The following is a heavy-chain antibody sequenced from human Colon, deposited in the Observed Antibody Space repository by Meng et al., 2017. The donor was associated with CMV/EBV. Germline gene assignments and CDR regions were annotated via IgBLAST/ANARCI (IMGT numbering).Heavy chain of an antibody. V-gene: IGHV1-2*02. CDR2: MDPTTGRT. J-gene: IGHJ1*01. CDR3: ASHSSYVWGSHH. D-gene: IGHD3-16*01. Sequence: RVSPGGELGSRGASVRVSCRALDSRCHGYFIHWVRQAPRQGLKWMGWMDPTTGRTDYAQKFQGTVTMTRDTSISTAYLEMSRLTSDDTAVYYCASHSSYVWGSHHWGQGTLVTVSS. CDR1: DSRCHGYF.